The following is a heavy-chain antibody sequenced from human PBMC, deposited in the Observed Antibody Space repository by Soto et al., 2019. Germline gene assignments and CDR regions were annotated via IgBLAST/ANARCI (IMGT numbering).Heavy chain of an antibody. D-gene: IGHD2-15*01. J-gene: IGHJ4*02. CDR1: GFSFSSYA. CDR2: ISGSDGKT. V-gene: IGHV3-23*01. CDR3: ARWSYLDY. Sequence: GGSLSLSCAASGFSFSSYAMSWVRQAPGKGLEWVSTISGSDGKTFYADSVKGRFSISRDTSDNMLYLLMNSLRDDDTAVYYCARWSYLDYWGQGARVTVSS.